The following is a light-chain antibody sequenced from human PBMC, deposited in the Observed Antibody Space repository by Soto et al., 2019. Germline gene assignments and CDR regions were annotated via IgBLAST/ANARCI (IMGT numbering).Light chain of an antibody. Sequence: QSVLTQPASVSGSPGQSITISCTGTSSDVGGYNHVSWYQHHPGKAPKLMIYEVSNRPSGVSNRFSGSKSGNTASLTVSGLQAEDEADYYCSSYAGSSNVFGTGTKVTVL. CDR2: EVS. V-gene: IGLV2-14*01. CDR3: SSYAGSSNV. J-gene: IGLJ1*01. CDR1: SSDVGGYNH.